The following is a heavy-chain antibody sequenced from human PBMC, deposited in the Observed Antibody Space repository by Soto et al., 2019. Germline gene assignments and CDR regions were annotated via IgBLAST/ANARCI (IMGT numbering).Heavy chain of an antibody. V-gene: IGHV1-18*04. CDR3: ALWGAVASRRNWFDT. D-gene: IGHD6-19*01. CDR2: ISAYNGNT. Sequence: QVQLVQSGAEGKKPGASVKVSCKASGYTFTSYGISWVRQAPGQGLEWMGWISAYNGNTNYAQKLQGRVTMTTDTSTSTAYMELRSLRSDDTSVYYCALWGAVASRRNWFDTWGQGTLVTVSS. J-gene: IGHJ5*02. CDR1: GYTFTSYG.